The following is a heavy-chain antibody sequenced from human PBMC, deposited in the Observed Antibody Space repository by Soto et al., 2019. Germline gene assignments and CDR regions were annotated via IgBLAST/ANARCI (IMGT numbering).Heavy chain of an antibody. D-gene: IGHD2-21*02. CDR3: AGGGDPDS. V-gene: IGHV3-74*01. J-gene: IGHJ4*02. CDR2: LQTDGSHP. Sequence: EVQLLESGGGLVQPGGSLRLSCVASGFTFAYYWMHWVRQAPGAGLMWVSRLQTDGSHPDYADSVKVRFTISRDNAKNTRYLQINKLRADDTAVYYFAGGGDPDSWGQGTLVTVSS. CDR1: GFTFAYYW.